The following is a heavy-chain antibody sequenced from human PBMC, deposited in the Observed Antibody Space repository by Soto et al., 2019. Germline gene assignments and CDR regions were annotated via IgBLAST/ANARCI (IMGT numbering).Heavy chain of an antibody. V-gene: IGHV3-33*01. J-gene: IGHJ4*02. Sequence: QVQLVESGGGVVQPGRSLRLSCAASGFTFSSYGMHWVRQAPGKGLEWVAVIWDDGSNKYYADSVKGRFTISRDNYKNTLYLQMNSRRAEDTAVYYCARAPHDYCTNGVCYRGVYFHYWGQGTLVTVT. CDR2: IWDDGSNK. CDR1: GFTFSSYG. D-gene: IGHD2-8*01. CDR3: ARAPHDYCTNGVCYRGVYFHY.